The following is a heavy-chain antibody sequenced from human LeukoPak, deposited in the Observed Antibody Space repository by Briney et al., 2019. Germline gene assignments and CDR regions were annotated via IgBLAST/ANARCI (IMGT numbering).Heavy chain of an antibody. J-gene: IGHJ4*02. CDR2: IYSVGTT. CDR1: GFTVSSNY. CDR3: ARLESTEGTQY. D-gene: IGHD5/OR15-5a*01. V-gene: IGHV3-66*02. Sequence: GGSLRLSCEDSGFTVSSNYMSWVRQAPGRGLEWVSVIYSVGTTYYADSVKGRFTISRDTSKNTVFLQMNSLRAEDTAVYYCARLESTEGTQYWGQGTLVTVSA.